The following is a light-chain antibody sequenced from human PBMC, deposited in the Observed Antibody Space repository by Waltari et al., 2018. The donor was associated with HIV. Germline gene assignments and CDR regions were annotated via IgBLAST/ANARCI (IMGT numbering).Light chain of an antibody. CDR2: EVN. V-gene: IGLV2-8*01. CDR1: SSDIGSYDY. CDR3: SSYGDTNKLI. Sequence: QSALTQPPSASGSPGQSVSISCTGSSSDIGSYDYVSWYQQHPGNVPKLIIYEVNRRHPRVPMRFSVSNSGNTASLTVSGLQADDEADYYCSSYGDTNKLIFGGGTKLTVL. J-gene: IGLJ2*01.